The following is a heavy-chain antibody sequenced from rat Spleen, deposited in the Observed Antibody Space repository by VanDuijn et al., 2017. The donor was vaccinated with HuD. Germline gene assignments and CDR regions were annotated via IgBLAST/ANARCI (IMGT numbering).Heavy chain of an antibody. Sequence: EVQLVESGGGLVQPGGSLKLSCAASGFTFSDYYMAWVRQAPTKGLEWVASISYDGLVPYYRDSVKGRCTISRDNARTTLYLQMNSLRSEDTATYYCARHRAYWFSYWGQGTLVTVSS. J-gene: IGHJ3*01. V-gene: IGHV5-22*01. CDR2: ISYDGLVP. CDR1: GFTFSDYY. CDR3: ARHRAYWFSY.